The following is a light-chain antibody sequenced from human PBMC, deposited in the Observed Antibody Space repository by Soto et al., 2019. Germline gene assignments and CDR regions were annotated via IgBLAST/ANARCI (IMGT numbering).Light chain of an antibody. CDR2: QDI. J-gene: IGLJ2*01. CDR1: KLGDKY. Sequence: SYELTQPPSVSVSPGQPATITCSGDKLGDKYACWYQQKPGQSPVLVIYQDIKRPSGIPERFSGSNSGNTATLTISGTQAMDEADYYGQAWDSFSVVFGGGTKLTVL. V-gene: IGLV3-1*01. CDR3: QAWDSFSVV.